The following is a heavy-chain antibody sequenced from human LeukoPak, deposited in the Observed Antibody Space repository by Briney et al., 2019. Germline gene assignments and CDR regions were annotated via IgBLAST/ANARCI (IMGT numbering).Heavy chain of an antibody. CDR2: ITGSSSTI. J-gene: IGHJ3*02. D-gene: IGHD6-19*01. V-gene: IGHV3-48*01. CDR3: ATMRREAVADAFDI. CDR1: GFTFSSLS. Sequence: PGGSLRLSCAASGFTFSSLSMNWVRQAPGKGLEWVSFITGSSSTIYYADSVKGRFTISRDNAKNSLYLQMNSLRAEDTAVYYCATMRREAVADAFDIWGQGTMVTVSS.